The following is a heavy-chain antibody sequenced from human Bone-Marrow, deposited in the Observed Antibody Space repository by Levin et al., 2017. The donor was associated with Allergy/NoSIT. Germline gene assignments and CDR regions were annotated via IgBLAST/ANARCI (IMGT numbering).Heavy chain of an antibody. CDR2: IYQSGTT. J-gene: IGHJ3*02. CDR1: GGSITSGDYS. Sequence: SETLSLTCTVTGGSITSGDYSWSWIRLPPGKGLEWIGYIYQSGTTYYSPSLKGRVAISTDRSKNHVSLELTSVTAADTAVYYCAGSNYYDTSGYSHGAFDIWGQGTMVTVSS. D-gene: IGHD3-22*01. V-gene: IGHV4-30-2*01. CDR3: AGSNYYDTSGYSHGAFDI.